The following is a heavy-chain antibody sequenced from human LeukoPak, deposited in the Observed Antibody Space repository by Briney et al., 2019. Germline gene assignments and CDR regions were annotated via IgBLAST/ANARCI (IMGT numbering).Heavy chain of an antibody. J-gene: IGHJ4*02. Sequence: GGSLRLSCAASGFTFSSYSMNWDRQARGKGLEWVSYISSSSSTIYYADSVKGRFTISRDNGKNSLYLQMNSLRAEDTAVYYCARGLWFGDLSLFYWGQGTLVTVSS. CDR1: GFTFSSYS. CDR2: ISSSSSTI. D-gene: IGHD3-10*01. V-gene: IGHV3-48*01. CDR3: ARGLWFGDLSLFY.